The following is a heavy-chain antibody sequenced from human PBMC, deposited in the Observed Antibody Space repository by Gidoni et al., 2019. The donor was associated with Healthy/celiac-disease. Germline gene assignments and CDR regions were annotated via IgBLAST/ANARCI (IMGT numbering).Heavy chain of an antibody. CDR2: IKSKTDGGTT. CDR3: TTLEDIVLEYGMDV. D-gene: IGHD2-8*02. Sequence: EVQLVESGGGLVKPGGSLRLSCAASGFTFSNAWMSWVRQAPGKGLEWVGRIKSKTDGGTTDYAAPVKGRFTISRDDSKNTLYLQMNSLKTEDTAVYYCTTLEDIVLEYGMDVWGQGTTVTVSS. CDR1: GFTFSNAW. V-gene: IGHV3-15*01. J-gene: IGHJ6*02.